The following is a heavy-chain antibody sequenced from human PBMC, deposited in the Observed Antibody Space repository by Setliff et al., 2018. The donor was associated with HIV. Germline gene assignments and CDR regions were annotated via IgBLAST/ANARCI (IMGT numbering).Heavy chain of an antibody. CDR1: GYSFTGYW. CDR3: VRDIKYASGSSYMGPSPGFDY. CDR2: IIPNSGGT. D-gene: IGHD3-10*01. J-gene: IGHJ4*02. V-gene: IGHV1-2*06. Sequence: GASVKVSCKASGYSFTGYWMHWVRQAPGQGLEWMGRIIPNSGGTYYSQKLQGRVSMTADTATSTAYMELRSLRFDDTAVYYCVRDIKYASGSSYMGPSPGFDYWGQGTLVTVSS.